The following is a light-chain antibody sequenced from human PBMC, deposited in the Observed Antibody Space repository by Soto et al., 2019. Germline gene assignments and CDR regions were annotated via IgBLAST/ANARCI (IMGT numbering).Light chain of an antibody. CDR3: QQADSPPFT. Sequence: DIQMTQSPSSVSASVGDRVTITCRASQDFSSRLAWYQQKPGEAPKLLIYFASTLAGGVPSRFSGSGSGTDFTLSTSSLQPEDFATYYCQQADSPPFTFGPGTKVDIK. CDR2: FAS. CDR1: QDFSSR. J-gene: IGKJ3*01. V-gene: IGKV1-12*01.